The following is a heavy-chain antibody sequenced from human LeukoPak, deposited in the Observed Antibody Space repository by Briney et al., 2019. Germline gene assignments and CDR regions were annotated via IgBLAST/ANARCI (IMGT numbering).Heavy chain of an antibody. CDR3: VKGGSYGPFDY. Sequence: PSETLSLTCTVSGGSISSYYWSWIRQAPGEGLESVSAISSNGGSTYYADSVKGRFTISRDNSKNTLYLQMSSLRVEDTAVYYCVKGGSYGPFDYWGQGTLVTVSS. D-gene: IGHD3-16*01. CDR1: GGSISSYY. CDR2: ISSNGGST. J-gene: IGHJ4*02. V-gene: IGHV3-64D*06.